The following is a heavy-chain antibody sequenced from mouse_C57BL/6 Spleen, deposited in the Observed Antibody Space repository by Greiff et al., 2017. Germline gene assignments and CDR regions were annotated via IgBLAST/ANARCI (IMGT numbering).Heavy chain of an antibody. CDR1: GFSFNTYA. D-gene: IGHD2-5*01. Sequence: EVQGVESGGGLVQPKGSLKLSCAASGFSFNTYAMNWVRQAPGKGLEWVARIRSKSNNYATYYADSVKDRFTISREDSESMLYLQMHNLKTEDTAMYYCVRGSNYYAMDYWGQGTSVTVSS. CDR3: VRGSNYYAMDY. J-gene: IGHJ4*01. CDR2: IRSKSNNYAT. V-gene: IGHV10-1*01.